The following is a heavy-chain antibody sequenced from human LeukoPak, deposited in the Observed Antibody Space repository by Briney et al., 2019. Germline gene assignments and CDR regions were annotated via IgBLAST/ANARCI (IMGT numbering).Heavy chain of an antibody. D-gene: IGHD6-13*01. J-gene: IGHJ5*02. V-gene: IGHV4-34*01. CDR3: ARVPRASSSWYNWSDP. Sequence: SETLSLTCAVYGGSFSGYYWSWIRQPPGKGLEWIGEINHSGSTNYNPSLKSRVTISVDTSKNEFSLTLSSVTAADTAVYYCARVPRASSSWYNWSDPWGQGTLVTVSS. CDR1: GGSFSGYY. CDR2: INHSGST.